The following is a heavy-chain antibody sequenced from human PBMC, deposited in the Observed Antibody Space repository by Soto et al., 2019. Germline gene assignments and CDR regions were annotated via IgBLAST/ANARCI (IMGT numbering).Heavy chain of an antibody. CDR3: ARHGGFSFDY. V-gene: IGHV4-4*02. CDR1: CGSVSTINW. J-gene: IGHJ4*02. CDR2: IHHTDGS. D-gene: IGHD2-15*01. Sequence: QVQLQESGPGLVNPSGTLSLTCAISCGSVSTINWWRWVRQPPGKGLEWIGEIHHTDGSHYNPSLKSRVSISVDKSKNQISLQLTSVTAADTAVYYCARHGGFSFDYWGQGTLVTVSS.